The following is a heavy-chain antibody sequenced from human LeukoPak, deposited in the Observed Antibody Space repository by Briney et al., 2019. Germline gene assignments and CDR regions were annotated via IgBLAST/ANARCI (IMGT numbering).Heavy chain of an antibody. CDR3: AGQQLEYYYYYGMDV. D-gene: IGHD6-13*01. CDR2: IIPILDIA. Sequence: ASVKVSCKASGGTFSSYAISWVRQAPGQGLEWMGRIIPILDIANYAQKFQGRVTITADKSTSTAYMELSSLRSEDTAVYYCAGQQLEYYYYYGMDVWGQGTTVTVSS. CDR1: GGTFSSYA. J-gene: IGHJ6*02. V-gene: IGHV1-69*04.